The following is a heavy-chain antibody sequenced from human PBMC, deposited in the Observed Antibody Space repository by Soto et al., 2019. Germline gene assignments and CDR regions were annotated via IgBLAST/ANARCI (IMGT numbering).Heavy chain of an antibody. Sequence: ASVKVSCKASGYTFIGYYMHWVRQAPGQGLEWMGWINPNSGGTNYAQKFQGRVIMTRGTSISTAYMELSRLRSDDTAVYYCARDPPYYYDSSGYYSWGQGTLVTAPQ. CDR3: ARDPPYYYDSSGYYS. CDR1: GYTFIGYY. CDR2: INPNSGGT. D-gene: IGHD3-22*01. J-gene: IGHJ1*01. V-gene: IGHV1-2*02.